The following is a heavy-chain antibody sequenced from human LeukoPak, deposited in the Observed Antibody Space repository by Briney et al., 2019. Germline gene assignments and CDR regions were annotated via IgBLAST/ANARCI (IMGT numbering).Heavy chain of an antibody. CDR3: AKDTRITMVRGVISD. CDR1: GFTFDDYG. D-gene: IGHD3-10*01. J-gene: IGHJ4*02. CDR2: INWSGGST. V-gene: IGHV3-20*04. Sequence: GGSLRLSCAASGFTFDDYGMSWVRQAPGKGLEWVSGINWSGGSTGYADSVKGRFTISRDNAKNSLYLQMDSLRAEDTALYYCAKDTRITMVRGVISDWGQGTLVTVSS.